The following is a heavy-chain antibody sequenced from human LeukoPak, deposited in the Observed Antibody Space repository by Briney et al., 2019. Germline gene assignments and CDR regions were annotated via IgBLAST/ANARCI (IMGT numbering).Heavy chain of an antibody. Sequence: PSETLSLTCAVYGGSFSGYYWSWIRQPPGKGLEWIGEINHSGSTNYNPSLKSRVTISVDTSKNQFSLKLSSVTAADTAVYYCARGPRASQKAKGTFDYWGQGTLVTVSS. CDR2: INHSGST. CDR3: ARGPRASQKAKGTFDY. CDR1: GGSFSGYY. J-gene: IGHJ4*02. V-gene: IGHV4-34*01. D-gene: IGHD1-1*01.